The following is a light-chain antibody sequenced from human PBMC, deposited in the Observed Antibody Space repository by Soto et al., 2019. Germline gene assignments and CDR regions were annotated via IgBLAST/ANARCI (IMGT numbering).Light chain of an antibody. CDR3: QQYNSSPT. CDR1: QSISSW. V-gene: IGKV1-5*03. Sequence: DIQMTQSPSTLSASVGDRVTITCRASQSISSWLAWYQQKPGKAPKLLIYKASSLESGVPSRFSGRGSATEFTLTISTLQPDDFPTYYCQQYNSSPTFGQGTKVEIK. CDR2: KAS. J-gene: IGKJ1*01.